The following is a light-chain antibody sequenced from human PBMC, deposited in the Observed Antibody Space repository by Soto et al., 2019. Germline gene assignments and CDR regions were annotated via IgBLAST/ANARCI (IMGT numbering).Light chain of an antibody. Sequence: VWTQSPATLSLSPGERATLSCRASQSVSSNLAWYQPKPGQAPSLLLYGASSRATGIPDRFSGGGSGTDFNLTISSLEPEDFAVYECQQLSSYTLTFGGGTKVDIK. CDR2: GAS. CDR1: QSVSSN. J-gene: IGKJ4*01. CDR3: QQLSSYTLT. V-gene: IGKV3-20*01.